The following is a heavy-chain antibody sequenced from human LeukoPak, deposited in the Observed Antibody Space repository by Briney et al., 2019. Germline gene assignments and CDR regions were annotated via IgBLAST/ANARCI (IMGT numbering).Heavy chain of an antibody. Sequence: GASVKVSCKASGYTFTSYGISWVRQAPGQGLEWMGWISAYNGNTNYAQKLQGRVTMTTDTSTSTAYMELRSLRSDDTAVYYCARNHPVPAGYYYYYYMDVWGKGTTVTVSS. CDR1: GYTFTSYG. V-gene: IGHV1-18*01. CDR2: ISAYNGNT. CDR3: ARNHPVPAGYYYYYYMDV. J-gene: IGHJ6*03. D-gene: IGHD2-2*01.